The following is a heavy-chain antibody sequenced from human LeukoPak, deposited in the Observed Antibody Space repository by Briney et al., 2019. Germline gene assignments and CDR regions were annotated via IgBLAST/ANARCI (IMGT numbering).Heavy chain of an antibody. CDR2: IHRSGSP. Sequence: SETLSLTCTVSLDSTTSNFWSWVRQSPGKGLEWIGEIHRSGSPNYNPSLQSRVTISIDRSRNQIALEVSSVTAADTAVYYCAREILGGFNPGAYWGQGTLVTVAS. J-gene: IGHJ4*02. V-gene: IGHV4-4*02. CDR3: AREILGGFNPGAY. CDR1: LDSTTSNF. D-gene: IGHD1-14*01.